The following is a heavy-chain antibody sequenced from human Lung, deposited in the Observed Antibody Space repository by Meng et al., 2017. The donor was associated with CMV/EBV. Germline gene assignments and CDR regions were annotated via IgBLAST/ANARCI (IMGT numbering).Heavy chain of an antibody. Sequence: GXXLVXPTQSLTLTCTLSGLPHNTDKMRVSLRLQPPGNALKWLARIDWDGDTFYTDSLRARLTISRDTSEYQVVLTMTDVDPVDTATYYCERIRPGDWFHPWXQGTXVTVSS. CDR1: GLPHNTDKMR. CDR3: ERIRPGDWFHP. D-gene: IGHD4-17*01. CDR2: IDWDGDT. V-gene: IGHV2-70*04. J-gene: IGHJ5*02.